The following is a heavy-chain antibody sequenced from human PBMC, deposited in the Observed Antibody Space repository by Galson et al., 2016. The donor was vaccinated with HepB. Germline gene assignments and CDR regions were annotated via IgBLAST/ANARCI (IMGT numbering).Heavy chain of an antibody. CDR3: ARDANWGGLNDAFDI. Sequence: SVKVSCKASGGIFSSYAISWVRQAPGQGLEWMGGIIPMYGSTDYARRFQGRVTITADESTRTAYMELSSLRSEDTAVYYCARDANWGGLNDAFDIWGPGTMVTVSS. V-gene: IGHV1-69*13. J-gene: IGHJ3*02. CDR2: IIPMYGST. D-gene: IGHD7-27*01. CDR1: GGIFSSYA.